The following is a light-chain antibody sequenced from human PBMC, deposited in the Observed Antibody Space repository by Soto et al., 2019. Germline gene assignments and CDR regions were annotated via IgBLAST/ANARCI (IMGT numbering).Light chain of an antibody. J-gene: IGKJ1*01. CDR3: LQYNSYPWT. Sequence: DIQMIQSPSTLSAYVGDRVTITCRASQSFSSWLAWYQQKPGKAPKLLINKASNLESGVPSRFSGSGSGTDFTLTISSLQPDDFATYYCLQYNSYPWTFGQGTKVEIK. V-gene: IGKV1-5*03. CDR1: QSFSSW. CDR2: KAS.